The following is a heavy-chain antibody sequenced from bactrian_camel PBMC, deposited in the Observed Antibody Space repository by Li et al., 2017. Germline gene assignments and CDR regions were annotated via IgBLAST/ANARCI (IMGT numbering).Heavy chain of an antibody. CDR3: AARRSGNNYLCFVAMRRADFAF. CDR1: EYTVSDAC. D-gene: IGHD3*01. Sequence: HVQLVESGGGSVQAGGSLRLSCLASEYTVSDACMAWFRQAPGKEREGVASIYFGGGSPYYADSVKGRFTISRDNAKNTLYLEMNSLKPEDTAMYYCAARRSGNNYLCFVAMRRADFAFRGQGTQVTVS. V-gene: IGHV3S1*01. J-gene: IGHJ6*01. CDR2: IYFGGGSP.